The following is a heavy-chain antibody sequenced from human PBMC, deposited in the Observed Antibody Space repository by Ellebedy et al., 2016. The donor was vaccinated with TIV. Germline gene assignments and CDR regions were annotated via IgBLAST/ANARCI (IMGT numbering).Heavy chain of an antibody. Sequence: MPSETLSLTCTVSGGSISSSNDYWGWLRQPPGKGLEWIGTIYYSGSTYYNPSLKSRVTISVDTSKTQFSLKLSSVTAADTAVYYCANNRYFNYWGQGTLVTVSS. CDR2: IYYSGST. D-gene: IGHD1-14*01. J-gene: IGHJ4*02. CDR1: GGSISSSNDY. CDR3: ANNRYFNY. V-gene: IGHV4-39*01.